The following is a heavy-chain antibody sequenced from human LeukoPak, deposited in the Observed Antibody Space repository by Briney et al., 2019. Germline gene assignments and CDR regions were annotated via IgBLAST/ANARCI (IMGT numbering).Heavy chain of an antibody. CDR1: GYTFTGYY. V-gene: IGHV1-2*02. J-gene: IGHJ4*02. Sequence: ASVKVSCKASGYTFTGYYMHWVRQAPGQGLEWMGWINPNSGGTNYAQKFQGRVTMTRDTSISTAYMELSRLRSDDTAVYYCAIYARGSYGSFDYWGQGTLVTVFS. D-gene: IGHD1-26*01. CDR3: AIYARGSYGSFDY. CDR2: INPNSGGT.